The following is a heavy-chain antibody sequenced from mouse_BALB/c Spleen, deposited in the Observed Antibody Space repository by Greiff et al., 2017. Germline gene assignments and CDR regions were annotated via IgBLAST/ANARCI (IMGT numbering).Heavy chain of an antibody. Sequence: EVQRVESGAELVKPGASVKLSCTASGFNIKDTYMHWVKQRPEQGLEWIGRIDPANGNTKYDPKFQGKATITADTSSNTAYLQLSSLTSEDTAVYYCARVYYGSSYCDYWGQGTTLTVSS. CDR1: GFNIKDTY. CDR3: ARVYYGSSYCDY. CDR2: IDPANGNT. J-gene: IGHJ2*01. D-gene: IGHD1-1*01. V-gene: IGHV14-3*02.